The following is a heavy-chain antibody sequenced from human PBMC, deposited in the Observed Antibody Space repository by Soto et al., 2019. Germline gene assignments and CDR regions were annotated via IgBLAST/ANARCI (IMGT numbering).Heavy chain of an antibody. V-gene: IGHV6-1*01. CDR1: GDSISSSNAA. J-gene: IGHJ4*02. CDR2: TYYRSKWYN. CDR3: TRDDSTNAYYLDY. Sequence: QVQLQQSGPGLVKPSQTLSLTCAISGDSISSSNAAWNWIRQSPSRGLEWLGRTYYRSKWYNDYAASGKSRININPDTSKNQFPLKLTSVTPDDTAKYYCTRDDSTNAYYLDYWGQGTLVTVSS. D-gene: IGHD5-18*01.